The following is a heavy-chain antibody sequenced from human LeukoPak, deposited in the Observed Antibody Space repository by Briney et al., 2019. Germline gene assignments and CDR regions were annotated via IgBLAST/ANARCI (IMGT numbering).Heavy chain of an antibody. J-gene: IGHJ3*02. CDR3: AEGLYDILTGYYNDPPKVGAFDI. CDR2: ISGSGGST. V-gene: IGHV3-23*01. CDR1: GFTFSSYG. Sequence: GGSLRLSCAASGFTFSSYGMSWVRQAPGKGLEWVSAISGSGGSTYYADSVKGRFTISRDNSKNTLYLQMNSLRAEDTAVYYCAEGLYDILTGYYNDPPKVGAFDIWGQGTMVTVSS. D-gene: IGHD3-9*01.